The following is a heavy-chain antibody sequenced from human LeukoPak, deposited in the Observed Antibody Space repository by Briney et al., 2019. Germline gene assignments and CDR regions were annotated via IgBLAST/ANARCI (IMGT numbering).Heavy chain of an antibody. CDR2: ISWNSGSI. CDR3: AKDIAYDSSGSDY. CDR1: GFTFYDYA. V-gene: IGHV3-9*01. D-gene: IGHD3-22*01. Sequence: GGSLRLSCAASGFTFYDYAMHWVRQAPGKGLEWVSGISWNSGSIGYADSVKGRFTISRDNAKNSLYLQMNSLRAEDTALYYCAKDIAYDSSGSDYWGQGTLVTVSS. J-gene: IGHJ4*02.